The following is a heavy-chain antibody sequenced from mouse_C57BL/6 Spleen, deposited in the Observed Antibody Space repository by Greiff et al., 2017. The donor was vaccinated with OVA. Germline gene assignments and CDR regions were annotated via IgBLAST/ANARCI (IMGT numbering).Heavy chain of an antibody. CDR3: ARAGDYDEAWFAY. V-gene: IGHV3-1*01. CDR1: GYSITSGYD. CDR2: ISYSGST. D-gene: IGHD2-4*01. Sequence: VQLQQSGPGMVKPSQSLSLTCTVTGYSITSGYDWHWIRHFPGNKLEWMGYISYSGSTNYNPSLKSRISITHDTSKNHFFLKLNSVTTEDTATYYCARAGDYDEAWFAYWGQGTLVTVSA. J-gene: IGHJ3*01.